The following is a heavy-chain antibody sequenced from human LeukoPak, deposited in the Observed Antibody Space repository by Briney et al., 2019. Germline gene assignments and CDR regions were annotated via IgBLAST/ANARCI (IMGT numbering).Heavy chain of an antibody. CDR3: ASPTRYSSSWFDY. CDR2: ISSSSSTI. CDR1: GFTFSSYS. V-gene: IGHV3-48*02. D-gene: IGHD6-13*01. J-gene: IGHJ4*02. Sequence: PGGSLRLSCAASGFTFSSYSMNWVRQAPGKGLEWVSYISSSSSTIYYADSVKGRFTISRDNAKNSLYLQMNSLRDEETAVYYCASPTRYSSSWFDYWGQGTLVTVSS.